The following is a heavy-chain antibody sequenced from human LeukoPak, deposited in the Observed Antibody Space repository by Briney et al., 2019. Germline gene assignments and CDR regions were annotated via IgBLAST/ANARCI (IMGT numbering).Heavy chain of an antibody. J-gene: IGHJ4*02. D-gene: IGHD3-3*01. CDR3: ARGDGYYTDIDY. CDR2: IYYSGST. V-gene: IGHV4-59*01. CDR1: GGSISSYY. Sequence: SETLSLTCTVSGGSISSYYWSRIRQPPGKGLEWIGYIYYSGSTNYNPSLKSRVTISVDTSRNQFFLKLNSVTAADTAVYYCARGDGYYTDIDYWGQGALVTVSS.